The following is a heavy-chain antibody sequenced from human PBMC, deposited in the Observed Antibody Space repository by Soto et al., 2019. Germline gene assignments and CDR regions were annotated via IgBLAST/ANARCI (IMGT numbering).Heavy chain of an antibody. CDR1: GSTFSSYA. J-gene: IGHJ4*02. Sequence: GGSLRLSCAASGSTFSSYAMHWVRQAPGKGLEWVAVISYDGSNKYYADSVKGRFTISRDNSKNTLYLQMNSLRAEDTAVYYCARTGGSYYDSSGPLGYWGQGTLVTVSS. V-gene: IGHV3-30-3*01. D-gene: IGHD3-22*01. CDR3: ARTGGSYYDSSGPLGY. CDR2: ISYDGSNK.